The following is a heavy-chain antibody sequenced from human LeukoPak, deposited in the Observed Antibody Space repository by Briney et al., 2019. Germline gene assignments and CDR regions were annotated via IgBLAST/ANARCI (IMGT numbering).Heavy chain of an antibody. J-gene: IGHJ4*02. D-gene: IGHD1-26*01. CDR3: ARRYSGSPFDY. CDR2: INPNSGGT. Sequence: ASVKVSCKASGYTFTGYCMHWVRQAPGQGLEWMGRINPNSGGTNYAQKFQGRVTMTRDTSISTAYMELSRLRSDDTAVYYCARRYSGSPFDYWGQGTLVTVSS. CDR1: GYTFTGYC. V-gene: IGHV1-2*06.